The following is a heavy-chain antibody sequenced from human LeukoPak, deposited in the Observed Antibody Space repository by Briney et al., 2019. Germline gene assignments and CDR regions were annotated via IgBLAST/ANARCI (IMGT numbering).Heavy chain of an antibody. CDR2: IYYSGST. D-gene: IGHD3-10*01. V-gene: IGHV4-59*01. CDR1: GGSISSYY. J-gene: IGHJ5*02. CDR3: ARLGIFMVRGASNNWFDP. Sequence: SETLSLTCTVSGGSISSYYWSWIRQPPGKGLEWIGYIYYSGSTNYNPSLRSRVTISVDTSKNQFSLKLSSVTAADTAVYYCARLGIFMVRGASNNWFDPWGQGTLVTVSS.